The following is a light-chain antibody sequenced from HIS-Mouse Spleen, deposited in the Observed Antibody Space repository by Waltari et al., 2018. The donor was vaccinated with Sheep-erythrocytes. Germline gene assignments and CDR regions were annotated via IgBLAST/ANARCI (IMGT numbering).Light chain of an antibody. CDR2: KAS. CDR1: QCISSW. Sequence: DIQMTQSPSTLSASVGDRVTITCRASQCISSWLAWYQTNPGKAPNLLSYKASSLESGVPSRCSGSGSGTEFTLTISSLQPDDFATYYCQQYNSYPLTFGGGTKVEIK. J-gene: IGKJ4*01. V-gene: IGKV1-5*03. CDR3: QQYNSYPLT.